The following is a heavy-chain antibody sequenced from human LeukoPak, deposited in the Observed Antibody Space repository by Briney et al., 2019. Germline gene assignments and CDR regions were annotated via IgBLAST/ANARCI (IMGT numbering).Heavy chain of an antibody. CDR3: ARGLSDTVTYIFDY. CDR2: INHSGST. D-gene: IGHD4-17*01. Sequence: SETLSLTCAVYGGSFSGYYWSWIRQPPGKGLEWIGEINHSGSTNYNPSLKSRVTISVDTSKNQFSLKLSSVTAADTAVYYCARGLSDTVTYIFDYWGQGTLVTVSS. CDR1: GGSFSGYY. V-gene: IGHV4-34*01. J-gene: IGHJ4*02.